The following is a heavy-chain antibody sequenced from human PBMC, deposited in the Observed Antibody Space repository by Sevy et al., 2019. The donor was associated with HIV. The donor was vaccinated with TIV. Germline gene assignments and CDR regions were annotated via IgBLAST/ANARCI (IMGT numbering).Heavy chain of an antibody. CDR3: ARDIVVVPAAIRGNYYHYGMDV. V-gene: IGHV1-2*02. CDR1: GYTFTGYY. J-gene: IGHJ6*02. Sequence: ASVKVSCKASGYTFTGYYMHWVRQAPGQGLEWMGWINPNSGGTNYAQKFQGRVTMTRATSISTAYMELSRLRSDDTAVYYCARDIVVVPAAIRGNYYHYGMDVWGQGTTVTVSS. D-gene: IGHD2-2*01. CDR2: INPNSGGT.